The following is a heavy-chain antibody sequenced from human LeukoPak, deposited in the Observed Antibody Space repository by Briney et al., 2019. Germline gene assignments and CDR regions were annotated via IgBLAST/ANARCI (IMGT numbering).Heavy chain of an antibody. D-gene: IGHD3-22*01. J-gene: IGHJ4*02. V-gene: IGHV3-23*01. CDR3: AKGSSGSRPYYFDY. CDR1: GFTFSSYA. Sequence: PGGSLRLSCAASGFTFSSYAISWFRQAPGEGLDGFSAITDRGGSTYHADSVKGRFTISRDNSKDTLYLQMNSLRAEDTAVYYCAKGSSGSRPYYFDYWGQGALVTVSS. CDR2: ITDRGGST.